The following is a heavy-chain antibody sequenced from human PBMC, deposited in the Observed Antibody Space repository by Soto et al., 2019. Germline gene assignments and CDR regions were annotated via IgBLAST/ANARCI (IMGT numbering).Heavy chain of an antibody. V-gene: IGHV3-15*07. CDR2: IKSKSDGGTT. CDR3: ATWFYSDTSGAAY. CDR1: GFSFTNAW. J-gene: IGHJ4*02. D-gene: IGHD2-15*01. Sequence: GGSLRLSCTASGFSFTNAWMNWVRQAPGSGLEWVGRIKSKSDGGTTDYVAPVKGRFTISRDDSKNTLYLQMNSLRTEDTAVYYCATWFYSDTSGAAYWGQGTLVTVSS.